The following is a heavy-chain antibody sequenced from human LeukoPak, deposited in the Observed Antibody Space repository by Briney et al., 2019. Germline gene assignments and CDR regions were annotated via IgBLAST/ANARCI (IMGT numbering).Heavy chain of an antibody. D-gene: IGHD4-23*01. J-gene: IGHJ4*02. Sequence: PSETLSLTCIVSGGSISNYYWSWIRQPAGKGLEWIGRINTSGSTNCNPSLKSRVTMSVDTSKNQFSLKLTSVIAADTAVYCCAREIATSGGNSGALDYWGQGTLVTVSS. CDR2: INTSGST. CDR3: AREIATSGGNSGALDY. CDR1: GGSISNYY. V-gene: IGHV4-4*07.